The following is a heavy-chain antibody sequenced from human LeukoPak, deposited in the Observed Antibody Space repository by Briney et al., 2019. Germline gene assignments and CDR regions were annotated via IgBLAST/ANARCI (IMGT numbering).Heavy chain of an antibody. Sequence: SETLSLTCTVSGGSISTYYWSWIRQPPGKPLEWIGSISYTGSTDHNPSLRSRVTISVDTSKNQFSLKLSSVTAADTAVYYCARLFIREGSGYNWFDPWGQGTLVTVSS. CDR3: ARLFIREGSGYNWFDP. J-gene: IGHJ5*02. CDR1: GGSISTYY. V-gene: IGHV4-59*01. CDR2: ISYTGST. D-gene: IGHD3-22*01.